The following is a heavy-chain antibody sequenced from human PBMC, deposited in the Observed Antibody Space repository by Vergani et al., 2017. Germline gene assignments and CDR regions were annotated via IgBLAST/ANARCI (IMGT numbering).Heavy chain of an antibody. V-gene: IGHV4-61*01. CDR1: GGSVSSGSYY. Sequence: QVQLQESGPGLVKPSETLSLTCTVSGGSVSSGSYYWSWIRQPPGKGLEWIGYIYYSGSTNYNPSLKSRVTISVDTSKNQFSLKLSSVTAADTAVYYCARAVGFYSSGXYKDWGQGTLVTVSS. CDR2: IYYSGST. J-gene: IGHJ4*02. D-gene: IGHD6-19*01. CDR3: ARAVGFYSSGXYKD.